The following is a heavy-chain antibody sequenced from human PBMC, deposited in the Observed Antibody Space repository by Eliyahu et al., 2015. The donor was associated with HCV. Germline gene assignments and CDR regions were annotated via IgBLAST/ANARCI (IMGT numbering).Heavy chain of an antibody. Sequence: EVQLVESGGGLVKPGGSLRLSCAASGLTFSPYTMNWVRQAPGKGLEWVSSISSGSTYIYYADSVKGRFAISRDNAANSLFLQMSSLRLEDTALYYCARSLGPPARKIVPNDAFSIWGQGTMVTVSS. J-gene: IGHJ3*02. V-gene: IGHV3-21*01. CDR1: GLTFSPYT. CDR2: ISSGSTYI. CDR3: ARSLGPPARKIVPNDAFSI. D-gene: IGHD2-2*01.